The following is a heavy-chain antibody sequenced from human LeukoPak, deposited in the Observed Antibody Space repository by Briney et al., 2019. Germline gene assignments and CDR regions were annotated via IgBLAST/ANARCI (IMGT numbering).Heavy chain of an antibody. CDR1: GYTFTDND. V-gene: IGHV1-8*01. CDR2: MNPNSGNT. D-gene: IGHD3-10*01. CDR3: ARALWFGEKEFDY. Sequence: ASVKVSCKASGYTFTDNDINWVRQAPGQGLEWMGWMNPNSGNTGYAQKFQGRVTMTRNTSISTAYMELSSLRSEDTAVYYCARALWFGEKEFDYWGQGTLVTVSS. J-gene: IGHJ4*02.